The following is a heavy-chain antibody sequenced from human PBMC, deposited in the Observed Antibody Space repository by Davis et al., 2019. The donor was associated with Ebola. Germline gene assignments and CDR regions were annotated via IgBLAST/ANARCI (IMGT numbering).Heavy chain of an antibody. V-gene: IGHV1-3*01. CDR2: INAGNGNT. CDR1: GYTFTSYA. D-gene: IGHD2-15*01. CDR3: ARGKRCSGGSCQYNWFDP. Sequence: ASVKVSCKASGYTFTSYAMHWVRQAPGQRLEWMGWINAGNGNTKYSQKFQGRVTITRDTSASTAYMELSSLRSEDTAVYYCARGKRCSGGSCQYNWFDPWGQGTLVTVSS. J-gene: IGHJ5*02.